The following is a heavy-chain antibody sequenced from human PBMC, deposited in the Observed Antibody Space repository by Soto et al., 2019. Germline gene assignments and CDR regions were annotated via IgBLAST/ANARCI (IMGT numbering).Heavy chain of an antibody. CDR1: GFTFDDYA. CDR3: ALLLVGAPGDAFDI. Sequence: EVQLVESGGGLVQSGRSLRLSCAASGFTFDDYAMHWVRQAPGKGLEWVSGISWNSGSIGYADSVKGRFTISRDNAKNSLYLQMNSLRAEDTALYYFALLLVGAPGDAFDIWGQGTMVTVSS. D-gene: IGHD1-26*01. V-gene: IGHV3-9*01. J-gene: IGHJ3*02. CDR2: ISWNSGSI.